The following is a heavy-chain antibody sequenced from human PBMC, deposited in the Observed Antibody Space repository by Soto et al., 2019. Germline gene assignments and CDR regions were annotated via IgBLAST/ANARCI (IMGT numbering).Heavy chain of an antibody. CDR3: ARDWVRYCSGGSCYPASYSYYYGMDV. V-gene: IGHV1-69*13. D-gene: IGHD2-15*01. Sequence: SVKVSCKASGGTFSSYAISWVRQAPGQGLEWMGGIIPIFGTANYAQKFQGRVTITADESTSTAYMELSSLRSEDTAVYYCARDWVRYCSGGSCYPASYSYYYGMDVWGQGTTVTVSS. CDR2: IIPIFGTA. CDR1: GGTFSSYA. J-gene: IGHJ6*02.